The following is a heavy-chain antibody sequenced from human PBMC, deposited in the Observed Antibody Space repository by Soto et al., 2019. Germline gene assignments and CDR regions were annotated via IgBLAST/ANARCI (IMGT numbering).Heavy chain of an antibody. CDR2: ISPGGDAT. D-gene: IGHD2-21*01. CDR1: GFSISSHF. Sequence: ASVKVSCKASGFSISSHFMHWLRQAPGQGLEWMGIISPGGDATTYATKFQGRVTMTRDTSTSTIYLEMSSLRFEDTAVYYCARDWRYRGGLDFWGQGTLVTGSS. J-gene: IGHJ4*02. CDR3: ARDWRYRGGLDF. V-gene: IGHV1-46*01.